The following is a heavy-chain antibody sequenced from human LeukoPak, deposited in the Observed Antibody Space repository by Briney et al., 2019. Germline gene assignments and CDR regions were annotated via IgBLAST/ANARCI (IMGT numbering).Heavy chain of an antibody. CDR2: ISAYNGNT. Sequence: GASVKVSCKASGYTFTSYGISWVRQAPGQGLEWMGWISAYNGNTNYAQKLQGRVTMTTDTSTNTAYMELRSLRSDDTAVYYCASSVLNYDILTDLDYWGQGTLVTVSS. CDR1: GYTFTSYG. D-gene: IGHD3-9*01. CDR3: ASSVLNYDILTDLDY. J-gene: IGHJ4*02. V-gene: IGHV1-18*01.